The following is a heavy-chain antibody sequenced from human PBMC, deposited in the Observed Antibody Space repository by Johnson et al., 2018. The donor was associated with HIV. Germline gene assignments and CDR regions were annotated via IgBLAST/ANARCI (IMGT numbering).Heavy chain of an antibody. D-gene: IGHD6-19*01. Sequence: VQLVESGGGLVQPGGSLRLSCAASGFTFSSYAMSWVRQAPGKGLEWVSAISVSGGSTYYADSVKGRFTISRDNSKNSLYLQMHSLRTEDTALYYCARDSGIAVASGAFDIWGQGTMVTVSS. J-gene: IGHJ3*02. CDR3: ARDSGIAVASGAFDI. CDR1: GFTFSSYA. V-gene: IGHV3-23*04. CDR2: ISVSGGST.